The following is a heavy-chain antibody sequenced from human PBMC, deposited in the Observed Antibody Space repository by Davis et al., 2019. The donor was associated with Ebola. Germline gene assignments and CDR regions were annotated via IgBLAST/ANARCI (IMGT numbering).Heavy chain of an antibody. CDR1: GFTFSSYA. CDR3: AGANTAKGRGFDY. CDR2: ISYDGSNK. D-gene: IGHD5-18*01. V-gene: IGHV3-30-3*01. J-gene: IGHJ4*02. Sequence: GESLKISCAASGFTFSSYAMHWVRQAPGKGLEWVAVISYDGSNKYYADSVKGRFTISRDNSKNTLYLQMNSLRAEDTAVYYCAGANTAKGRGFDYWGQGTLVTVSS.